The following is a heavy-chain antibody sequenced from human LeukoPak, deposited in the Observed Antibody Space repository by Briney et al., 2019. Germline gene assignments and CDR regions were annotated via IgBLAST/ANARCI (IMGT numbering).Heavy chain of an antibody. D-gene: IGHD6-6*01. J-gene: IGHJ5*02. Sequence: ASVKVSCKASGGTFSSYAISWVRQAPGQGLEWMGWISAYNGNTNYAQKLQGRVTMTTDTSTSTAYMELRSLRSDDTAVYYCARDLYSSSSKNWFDPWGQGTLVTVSS. CDR3: ARDLYSSSSKNWFDP. CDR1: GGTFSSYA. V-gene: IGHV1-18*01. CDR2: ISAYNGNT.